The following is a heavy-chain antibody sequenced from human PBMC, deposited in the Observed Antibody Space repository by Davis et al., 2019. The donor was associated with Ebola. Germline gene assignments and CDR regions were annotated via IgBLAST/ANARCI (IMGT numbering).Heavy chain of an antibody. J-gene: IGHJ5*02. Sequence: AASVKVSCKASGYTFTSYAMHWVRQAPGQGLEWMGGIIPIFGTANYAQKFQGRVTITADESTSTAYMELRSLRSDDTAVYYCARTIGMVQGGWFDPWGQGTLVTVSS. CDR2: IIPIFGTA. D-gene: IGHD3-10*01. V-gene: IGHV1-69*13. CDR1: GYTFTSYA. CDR3: ARTIGMVQGGWFDP.